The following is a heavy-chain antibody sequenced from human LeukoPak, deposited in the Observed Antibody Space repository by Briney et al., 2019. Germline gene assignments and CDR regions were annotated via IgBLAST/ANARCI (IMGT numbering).Heavy chain of an antibody. CDR1: GFTFSSYA. J-gene: IGHJ4*02. V-gene: IGHV3-23*01. CDR2: ISGSGGST. D-gene: IGHD3-22*01. CDR3: ANWAYDSSGCSDY. Sequence: PGGSLRLSGAASGFTFSSYAMSWVRQAPGKGLEWVSAISGSGGSTYYADSVKGRFTISRDNSKNTLYLQMNSLRAEDTAVYYCANWAYDSSGCSDYWGQGTLVTVSS.